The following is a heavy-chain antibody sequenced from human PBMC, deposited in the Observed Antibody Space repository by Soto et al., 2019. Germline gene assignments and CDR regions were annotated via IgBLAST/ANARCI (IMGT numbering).Heavy chain of an antibody. CDR3: ARVADTAMVSGLDY. CDR2: IIPIFGTA. J-gene: IGHJ4*02. D-gene: IGHD5-18*01. V-gene: IGHV1-69*13. CDR1: GGTFSSYA. Sequence: ASVKVSCKASGGTFSSYAISGVRQAPGQGLEWMGGIIPIFGTANYAQKFQGRVTITADESTSKAYMELSSLGSEETAVYYCARVADTAMVSGLDYWGEGTLVTVSS.